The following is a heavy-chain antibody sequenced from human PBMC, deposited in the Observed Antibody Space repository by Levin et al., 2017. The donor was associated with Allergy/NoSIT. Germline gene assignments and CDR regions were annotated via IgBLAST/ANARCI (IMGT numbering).Heavy chain of an antibody. D-gene: IGHD6-13*01. CDR3: ARQGYSSSYYNYGMDV. CDR2: IYYSGST. V-gene: IGHV4-39*01. J-gene: IGHJ6*02. CDR1: GGSISSSSYY. Sequence: SETLSLTCTVSGGSISSSSYYWGWIRQPPGKGLEWIGSIYYSGSTYYNPSLKSRVTISVDTSKNQFSLKLSSVTAADTAVYYCARQGYSSSYYNYGMDVWGQGTTVTVSS.